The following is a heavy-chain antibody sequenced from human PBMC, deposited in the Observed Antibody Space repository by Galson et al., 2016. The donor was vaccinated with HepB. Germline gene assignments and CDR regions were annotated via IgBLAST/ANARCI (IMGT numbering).Heavy chain of an antibody. Sequence: SLRLSCAGSGFTFSSYWMDWVRQAPGKGLEWVSLIDTDASTYYADSAKGRFTIARDNSEDTLYLQMTSLRADDTGVYYCARGPRGFLRWSSTFDIWGRGTVVTVSS. V-gene: IGHV3-53*01. CDR3: ARGPRGFLRWSSTFDI. CDR2: IDTDAST. D-gene: IGHD3-3*01. J-gene: IGHJ3*02. CDR1: GFTFSSYW.